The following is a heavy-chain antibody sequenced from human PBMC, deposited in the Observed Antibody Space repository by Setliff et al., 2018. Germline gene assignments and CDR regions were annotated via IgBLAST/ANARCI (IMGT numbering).Heavy chain of an antibody. J-gene: IGHJ4*03. CDR1: GASISSYY. CDR3: ARIAYGSGSYYFDY. CDR2: IYTSGTT. Sequence: SETLSLTCSVSGASISSYYWSWIRQPPGKGLEWIGYIYTSGTTKYNPSLKSRVTISIDTSKSQFSLNLSSVTAADTAVYYCARIAYGSGSYYFDYRVPETLLVTVSS. D-gene: IGHD3-10*01. V-gene: IGHV4-4*08.